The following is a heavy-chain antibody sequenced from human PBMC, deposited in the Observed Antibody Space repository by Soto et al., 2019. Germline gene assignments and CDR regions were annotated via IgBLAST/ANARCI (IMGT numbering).Heavy chain of an antibody. J-gene: IGHJ6*02. CDR1: GFTFSSYS. V-gene: IGHV3-48*02. Sequence: GGSLRLSCAASGFTFSSYSTNWVRQAPGKGLEWVSYISSSSSTIYYADSVKGRFTISRDNAKNSLYLQMNSLRDEDTAVYYCARDESDGSEYYYYGMDVWGQGTTVTVSS. CDR2: ISSSSSTI. CDR3: ARDESDGSEYYYYGMDV. D-gene: IGHD3-10*01.